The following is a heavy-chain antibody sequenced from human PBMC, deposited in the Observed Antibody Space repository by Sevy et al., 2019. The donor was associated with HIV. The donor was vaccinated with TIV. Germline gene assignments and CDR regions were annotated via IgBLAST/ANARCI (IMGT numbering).Heavy chain of an antibody. Sequence: SETLSLTCTVSGDSINTYYWSWIRQPPGKGLEWIGYVSHSGNTKYNPSLKSRVSMSVDTSTNQFSLKVKSVTAADTAVYYCARLRWDLVVVPGATPGCYFDSWRQGTLVTVSS. CDR1: GDSINTYY. J-gene: IGHJ4*02. D-gene: IGHD2-2*02. V-gene: IGHV4-59*08. CDR2: VSHSGNT. CDR3: ARLRWDLVVVPGATPGCYFDS.